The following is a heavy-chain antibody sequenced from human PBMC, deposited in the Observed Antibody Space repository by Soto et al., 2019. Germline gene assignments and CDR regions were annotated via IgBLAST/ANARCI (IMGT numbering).Heavy chain of an antibody. CDR2: IIPILRPA. J-gene: IGHJ4*02. CDR3: ARSKGAAAGPFDC. D-gene: IGHD6-13*01. CDR1: GGSFSSYA. V-gene: IGHV1-69*11. Sequence: QVQLVQSGAEMKKPGSSVKVSCKASGGSFSSYAINWVRQAPGQGLEWMGKIIPILRPANYAQKFQGRVTLPADESTTTAYMELSRRRCENVAIYNCARSKGAAAGPFDCWGQRTGVTASS.